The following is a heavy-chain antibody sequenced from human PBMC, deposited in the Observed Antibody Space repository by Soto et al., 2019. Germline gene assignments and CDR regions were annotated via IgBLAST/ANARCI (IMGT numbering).Heavy chain of an antibody. J-gene: IGHJ4*02. CDR2: IIPSDGST. V-gene: IGHV1-46*01. CDR3: ARAKKEYSSSSVLDY. D-gene: IGHD6-6*01. CDR1: GYTFTSYY. Sequence: QVQLVQSGAEVKKPGASVKVSCKASGYTFTSYYMHWVRQAPAQGLEWMGLIIPSDGSTNYAQKFQRRVTMTRDTSTSTVYMELSSLRSEDTAVYYCARAKKEYSSSSVLDYWGQGTLVAVSS.